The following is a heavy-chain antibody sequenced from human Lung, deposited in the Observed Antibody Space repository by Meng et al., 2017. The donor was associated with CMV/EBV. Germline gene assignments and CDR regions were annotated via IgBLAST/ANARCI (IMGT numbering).Heavy chain of an antibody. D-gene: IGHD2-2*01. CDR2: MLSTGST. CDR1: GGSISSSNYY. V-gene: IGHV4-39*07. Sequence: SETLSLTCTVSGGSISSSNYYWGWIRQPPGKGLEWIGRMLSTGSTYYNPSLKSRVTISLDTSKNQFSLKLNSVTAADTAVYFCARDHKFQVGIVVVPAFDIWGQGTMVTVSS. J-gene: IGHJ3*02. CDR3: ARDHKFQVGIVVVPAFDI.